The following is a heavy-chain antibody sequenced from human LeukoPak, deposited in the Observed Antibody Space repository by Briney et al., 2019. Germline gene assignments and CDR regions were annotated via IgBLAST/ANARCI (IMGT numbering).Heavy chain of an antibody. CDR2: ISGSSSYI. CDR3: ARDGYSYGSDY. Sequence: PGGSLRLSCAASGFTFRSYNMSWVRQAPGKGLEWVSSISGSSSYIYYADSVKGRFTISRDNAKISLYLQMNSLRAEDTAVYYCARDGYSYGSDYWGQGTVVTVSS. V-gene: IGHV3-21*01. D-gene: IGHD5-18*01. CDR1: GFTFRSYN. J-gene: IGHJ4*02.